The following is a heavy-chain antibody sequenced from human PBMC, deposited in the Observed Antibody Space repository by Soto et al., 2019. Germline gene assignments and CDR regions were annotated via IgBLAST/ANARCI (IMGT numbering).Heavy chain of an antibody. V-gene: IGHV4-39*01. D-gene: IGHD6-13*01. CDR2: IYYSGST. Sequence: QLQLQESGPGLVKPSETLSLTCTVSGGSISSSSYYWGWIRQPPGKGLEWIGSIYYSGSTYYNPSLKRRVTISVDTSKNPFSLKLSSVTAADTAVYYCARPIAAAGEGFDPWGQGTLVTVSS. CDR3: ARPIAAAGEGFDP. CDR1: GGSISSSSYY. J-gene: IGHJ5*02.